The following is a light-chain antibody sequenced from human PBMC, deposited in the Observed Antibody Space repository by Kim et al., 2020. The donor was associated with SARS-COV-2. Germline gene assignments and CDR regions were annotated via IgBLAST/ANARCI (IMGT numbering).Light chain of an antibody. CDR3: QVWDSSGDHPVI. CDR2: SNV. J-gene: IGLJ2*01. CDR1: NIGSKI. V-gene: IGLV3-21*02. Sequence: PGQTATLTCGGSNIGSKIVLWYNQKPGQAPVLVVHSNVARPSGIPERFSGSTSGNTATLTIGRVEAGDEGDYYCQVWDSSGDHPVIFGGGTQLTVL.